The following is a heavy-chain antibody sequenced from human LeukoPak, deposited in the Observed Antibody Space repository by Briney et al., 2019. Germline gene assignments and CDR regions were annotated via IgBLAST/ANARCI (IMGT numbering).Heavy chain of an antibody. J-gene: IGHJ5*02. CDR3: ARGGYCSSTSCYLDYNWFDP. D-gene: IGHD2-2*03. CDR1: GFTFSSYS. V-gene: IGHV3-21*01. Sequence: GGSLRLSCAASGFTFSSYSMNWVRHAPGKGLEWVSSISSSSSYIYYADSVKGRFTISRDNAKNSLYLQMNSLRAEDTAVYYCARGGYCSSTSCYLDYNWFDPWGQGTLVTVPS. CDR2: ISSSSSYI.